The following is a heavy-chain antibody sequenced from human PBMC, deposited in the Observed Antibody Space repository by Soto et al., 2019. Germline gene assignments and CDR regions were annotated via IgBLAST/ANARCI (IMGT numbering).Heavy chain of an antibody. CDR2: INPNSGGT. V-gene: IGHV1-2*04. Sequence: ASVKVSCKASGYTFTGYYMHWVRQAPGQGLEWMGWINPNSGGTNYAQKFQGWVTMTRDTSISTAYMELSRLRSDDTAVYYCVTGMLAGGTEHFDFWGQGTLVTVSS. CDR1: GYTFTGYY. J-gene: IGHJ4*02. D-gene: IGHD6-13*01. CDR3: VTGMLAGGTEHFDF.